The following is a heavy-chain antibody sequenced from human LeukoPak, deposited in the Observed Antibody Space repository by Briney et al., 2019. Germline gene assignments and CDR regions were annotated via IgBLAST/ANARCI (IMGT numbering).Heavy chain of an antibody. Sequence: SQTLSLTCTDSGGSISSGSYYWSWIRQPAGKGLEWIGRIYTSGSTNYNPSLKSRVTISVDTSKNQFSLKLSSVTAADTAVYYCAREGYGDPLDYWGQGTLVTVSS. D-gene: IGHD4-17*01. J-gene: IGHJ4*02. CDR3: AREGYGDPLDY. CDR2: IYTSGST. CDR1: GGSISSGSYY. V-gene: IGHV4-61*02.